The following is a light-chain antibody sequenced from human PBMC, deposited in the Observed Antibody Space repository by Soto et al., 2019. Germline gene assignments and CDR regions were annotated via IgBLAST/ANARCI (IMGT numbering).Light chain of an antibody. V-gene: IGLV6-57*03. CDR2: ENS. J-gene: IGLJ1*01. Sequence: NFMLTQPHSVSESPGKTVTISCTRSSGSIASNSVQWYQQRPGSAPTTVIYENSRRPSGVPYRFSGSIVSSSNSASLTISGLGTEDEADYYCLSYDSSNNYVFGSGTKLTVL. CDR1: SGSIASNS. CDR3: LSYDSSNNYV.